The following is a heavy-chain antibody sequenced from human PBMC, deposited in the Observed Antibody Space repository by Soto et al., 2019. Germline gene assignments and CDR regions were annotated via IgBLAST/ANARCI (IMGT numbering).Heavy chain of an antibody. J-gene: IGHJ6*02. CDR1: GGSISSSNW. Sequence: QVQLQESSPELVKPSGTLSLTCAVSGGSISSSNWWSWVRQPPGKGLEWIGEIYHSGSTNYNPSLKSRVTISVDKSKNQFSLKLSSVTAADTAVYYCTRVSGSYYYGMDVWGQGTTVTVSS. CDR3: TRVSGSYYYGMDV. CDR2: IYHSGST. V-gene: IGHV4-4*02. D-gene: IGHD1-26*01.